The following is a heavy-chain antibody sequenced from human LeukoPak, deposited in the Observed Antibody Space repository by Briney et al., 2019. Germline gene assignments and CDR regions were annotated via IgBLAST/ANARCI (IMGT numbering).Heavy chain of an antibody. CDR2: IYYSGST. CDR1: GGSMSSSSHY. J-gene: IGHJ4*02. D-gene: IGHD6-6*01. Sequence: SETLSLTCTVSGGSMSSSSHYWGWIRQPPGKGLEWIGSIYYSGSTYYKSSLKSRVTISIDTSKNQFSLKLSSVTAADTALYYCARGVEYSSSSGLGYWGQRTLVTVSS. V-gene: IGHV4-39*07. CDR3: ARGVEYSSSSGLGY.